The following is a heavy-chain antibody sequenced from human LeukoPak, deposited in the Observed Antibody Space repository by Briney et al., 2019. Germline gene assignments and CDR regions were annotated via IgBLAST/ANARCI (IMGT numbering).Heavy chain of an antibody. CDR1: GFNFSTYG. D-gene: IGHD1-26*01. CDR2: ITDSGGST. Sequence: GGSLRLSCAASGFNFSTYGMSWVRQAPGKGLEWVSGITDSGGSTYYADSVKGRFTISRDSSKNTLYLQMNSLRAEDTAVYYCAKDGGSYYMVSASYFDYWGQGTLVTVSS. V-gene: IGHV3-23*01. J-gene: IGHJ4*02. CDR3: AKDGGSYYMVSASYFDY.